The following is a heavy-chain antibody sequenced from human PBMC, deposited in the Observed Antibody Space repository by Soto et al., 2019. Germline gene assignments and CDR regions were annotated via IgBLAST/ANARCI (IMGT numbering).Heavy chain of an antibody. V-gene: IGHV1-18*04. J-gene: IGHJ5*02. CDR2: ISAYNGNT. CDR1: GYTFTSYG. D-gene: IGHD2-2*01. Sequence: QVQLVQSGAEVKKPGASVKVSCKASGYTFTSYGIIWVRHAPGQGLDWMGWISAYNGNTNYAQKLQGRVTMTTDTSTSTAYMELRSLRSDDTAVYYCARFPIVVVPAAILDWFDPWGQGTLVTVSS. CDR3: ARFPIVVVPAAILDWFDP.